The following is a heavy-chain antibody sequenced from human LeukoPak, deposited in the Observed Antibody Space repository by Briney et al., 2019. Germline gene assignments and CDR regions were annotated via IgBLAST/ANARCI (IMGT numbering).Heavy chain of an antibody. Sequence: SVKVSCKASGGTFSSYAISWVRQAPGQGLEWMGRIIPIFGTANYAQKFQGRVTITTDESTSTAYMELSSLGSEDTAVYYCARDRPTYYYDSSGSANAFDIWGQGTMVTVSS. V-gene: IGHV1-69*05. J-gene: IGHJ3*02. CDR1: GGTFSSYA. CDR3: ARDRPTYYYDSSGSANAFDI. D-gene: IGHD3-22*01. CDR2: IIPIFGTA.